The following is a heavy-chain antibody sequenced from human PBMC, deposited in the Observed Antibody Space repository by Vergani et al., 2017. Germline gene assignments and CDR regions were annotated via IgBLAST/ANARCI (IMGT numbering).Heavy chain of an antibody. V-gene: IGHV3-23*01. J-gene: IGHJ4*02. CDR3: ANLLHGSGSHRH. Sequence: EVQLLESGGGLVQPGGSLRLSCAASGFTFSSYAMSWVRQAPGKGLEWVSAISGSGGSTYYADSVKGRFTISRDNSKNTLYLQMNSLRAEDTAVYYCANLLHGSGSHRHWGQGTLVTVSS. CDR1: GFTFSSYA. D-gene: IGHD3-10*01. CDR2: ISGSGGST.